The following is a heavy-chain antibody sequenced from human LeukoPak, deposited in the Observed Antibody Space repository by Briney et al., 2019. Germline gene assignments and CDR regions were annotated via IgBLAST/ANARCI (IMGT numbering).Heavy chain of an antibody. CDR3: AKDMYFGVQYYFDY. J-gene: IGHJ4*02. V-gene: IGHV3-30*18. Sequence: GGSLRLSCAASGFTFSSYSMNWVRQAPGKGLEWVAVISYDGSNKYYADSVKGRFTISRDNSKNTLYLQMNSLRAEDTAVYYCAKDMYFGVQYYFDYWGQGTLVTVSS. D-gene: IGHD3-16*01. CDR2: ISYDGSNK. CDR1: GFTFSSYS.